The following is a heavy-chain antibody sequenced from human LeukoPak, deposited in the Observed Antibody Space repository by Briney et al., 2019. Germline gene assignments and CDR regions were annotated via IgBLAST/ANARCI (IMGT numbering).Heavy chain of an antibody. CDR1: GGSISSSNW. CDR2: IYHSGST. CDR3: AREGPYYYGSGRFDY. Sequence: SETLSLTCAVSGGSISSSNWWSWVRQPPGKGLEWIGEIYHSGSTNYNPSLKSRVTISVDKSKNQFSLKLSSVTAADTAVYYCAREGPYYYGSGRFDYWGQGTLVTVSS. J-gene: IGHJ4*02. V-gene: IGHV4-4*02. D-gene: IGHD3-10*01.